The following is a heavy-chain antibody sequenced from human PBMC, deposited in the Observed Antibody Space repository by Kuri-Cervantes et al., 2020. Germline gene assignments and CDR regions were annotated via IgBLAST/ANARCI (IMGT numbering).Heavy chain of an antibody. Sequence: GGSLRLSCAASGFTFSRHGMTWVRQAPGKGLEWVALIWYDGSNKFYADSVKGRFTISRDNSNNTLYLQMNSLRPEDTAVYFCAKDQLSGIVVSIDYWGQGTLVTVSS. CDR3: AKDQLSGIVVSIDY. CDR1: GFTFSRHG. D-gene: IGHD3-10*01. J-gene: IGHJ4*02. V-gene: IGHV3-33*06. CDR2: IWYDGSNK.